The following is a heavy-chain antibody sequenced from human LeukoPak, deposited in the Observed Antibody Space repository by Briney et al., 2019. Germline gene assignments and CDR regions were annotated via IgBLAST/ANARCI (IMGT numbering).Heavy chain of an antibody. D-gene: IGHD5-12*01. Sequence: SETLSLTCTVSGGSISSSSYYWGWIRQPPGKGLEWIGSIYYSGSTYYNPSLKSRVTISVDTSKNQFSLKLSSVTAADTAVYYCASGGYVYFDYWGQGTLVTVSS. CDR3: ASGGYVYFDY. V-gene: IGHV4-39*01. J-gene: IGHJ4*02. CDR2: IYYSGST. CDR1: GGSISSSSYY.